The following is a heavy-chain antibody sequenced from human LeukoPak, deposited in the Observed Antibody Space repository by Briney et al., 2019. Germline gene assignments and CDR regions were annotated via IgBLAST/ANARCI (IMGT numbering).Heavy chain of an antibody. J-gene: IGHJ4*01. V-gene: IGHV4-30-4*01. CDR3: VRSGNINSGAHIYYTWES. Sequence: SETLSLTCTVSGDSIKSGDHYWTWIRQSPEKGLEWIGYIYYSGSTYYNPSLRSRVSISIDTSKDQFSLNLSSVTAADSAIYFCVRSGNINSGAHIYYTWESWGHGTLVTVSS. CDR2: IYYSGST. CDR1: GDSIKSGDHY. D-gene: IGHD3-3*01.